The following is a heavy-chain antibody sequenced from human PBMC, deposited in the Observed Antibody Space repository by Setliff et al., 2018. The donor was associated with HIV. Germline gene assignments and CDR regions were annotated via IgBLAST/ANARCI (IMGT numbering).Heavy chain of an antibody. CDR1: GGSFSGSY. V-gene: IGHV4-34*01. CDR2: INHSGRT. J-gene: IGHJ5*02. D-gene: IGHD1-26*01. CDR3: ARGPYSRKFDP. Sequence: SETLSLTCAVYGGSFSGSYWSWVRQPPGKGLEWIGEINHSGRTNYNPSLEGRVIMSGDTSKNHFSLRLNSVTAADTAVYFCARGPYSRKFDPWGQGTLVTVSS.